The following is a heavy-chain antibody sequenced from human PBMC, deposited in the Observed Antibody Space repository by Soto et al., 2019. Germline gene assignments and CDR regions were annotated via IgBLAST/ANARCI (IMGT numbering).Heavy chain of an antibody. CDR2: ISTSGGST. V-gene: IGHV3-23*01. J-gene: IGHJ6*02. CDR1: GFTFSSYA. Sequence: EVQLLESGGGLVQPGGSLRLSCAASGFTFSSYAMSWVRQAPAKGLEWVSSISTSGGSTYYADSVKGHFTISRDNSNNPLYLQMNSLSAEDTAVYYCSLSDRYYGMDVWGLGTTVTVSS. CDR3: SLSDRYYGMDV.